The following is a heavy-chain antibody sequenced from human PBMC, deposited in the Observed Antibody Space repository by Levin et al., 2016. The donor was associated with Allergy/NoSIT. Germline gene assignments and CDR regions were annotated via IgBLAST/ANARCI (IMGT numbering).Heavy chain of an antibody. J-gene: IGHJ4*02. V-gene: IGHV3-23*01. D-gene: IGHD3-10*01. CDR2: ISGSGITT. CDR3: AEGLPRKGMGSGSYLPFDY. Sequence: VRQAPGKGLEWVSGISGSGITTYYADSVKGRFTISRDNSKNTLYLQMSSLRVEDTAVYYCAEGLPRKGMGSGSYLPFDYWGQGTLVTVSS.